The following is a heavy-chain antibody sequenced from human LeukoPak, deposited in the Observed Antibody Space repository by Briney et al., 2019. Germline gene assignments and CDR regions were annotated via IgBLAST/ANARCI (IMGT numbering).Heavy chain of an antibody. CDR3: ATGYCSSTNCRIDY. V-gene: IGHV1-18*01. Sequence: ASVEVSCKASGYTFTSYGISWVRQAPGQGLEWMGWIRVYNGDTNYAQKLQGRVTMTTDTSTSTAYMELRSPRSDDTAVYYCATGYCSSTNCRIDYWGQGTLVSVSS. CDR2: IRVYNGDT. J-gene: IGHJ4*02. D-gene: IGHD2-2*03. CDR1: GYTFTSYG.